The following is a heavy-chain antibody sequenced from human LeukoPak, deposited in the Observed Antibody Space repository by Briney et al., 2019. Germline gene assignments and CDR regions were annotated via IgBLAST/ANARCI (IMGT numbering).Heavy chain of an antibody. V-gene: IGHV1-46*03. CDR1: GYTFTGYY. D-gene: IGHD3-9*01. Sequence: ASVKVSCKASGYTFTGYYMHWVRQAPGQGLEWMGIINPSGGSTSYAQKFQGRVTMTRDTSTSTVYMELSSLRSEDTAVYYCAREAALTGYYMGGWFDPWGQGTLVTVSS. CDR2: INPSGGST. CDR3: AREAALTGYYMGGWFDP. J-gene: IGHJ5*02.